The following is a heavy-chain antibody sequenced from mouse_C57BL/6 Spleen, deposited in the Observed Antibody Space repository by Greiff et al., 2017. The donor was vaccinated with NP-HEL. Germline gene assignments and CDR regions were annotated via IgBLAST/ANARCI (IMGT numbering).Heavy chain of an antibody. D-gene: IGHD4-1*01. CDR3: TKFNWEDYFDY. CDR2: IYPGNSDT. Sequence: VQLQQSGTVLARPGASVKMSCKTSGYTFTSYWMHWVKQRPGQGLEWIGAIYPGNSDTSYNQKFKGKAKLTAVTSASTAYMELSSLTNEDSAVYYCTKFNWEDYFDYWGQGTTLTVSS. V-gene: IGHV1-5*01. CDR1: GYTFTSYW. J-gene: IGHJ2*01.